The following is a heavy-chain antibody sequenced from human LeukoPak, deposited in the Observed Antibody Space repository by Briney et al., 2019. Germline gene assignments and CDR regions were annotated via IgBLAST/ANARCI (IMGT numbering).Heavy chain of an antibody. J-gene: IGHJ4*02. Sequence: GGSLRLSCAASGFTFSSYEMNWVRQAPGKGLEWVSYISGSGRTMSYADSVKGRFTISRDNSKNTLYLQMNSLRAEDTGVYYCARANHPTYYDSSGYYQDYWGQGTLVTVSS. CDR1: GFTFSSYE. CDR3: ARANHPTYYDSSGYYQDY. D-gene: IGHD3-22*01. V-gene: IGHV3-48*03. CDR2: ISGSGRTM.